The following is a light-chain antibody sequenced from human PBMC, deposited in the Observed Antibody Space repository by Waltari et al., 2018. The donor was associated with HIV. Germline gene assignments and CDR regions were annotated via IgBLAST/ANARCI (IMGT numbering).Light chain of an antibody. V-gene: IGLV1-47*01. CDR3: AAWDDSLSAVL. CDR1: SSNIGNNY. Sequence: QSVLTQPPSASGTPGQRVTISCSGGSSNIGNNYVYWYQQVPGTAPKLLIYRSNQRPSGVPDRCSGAKSGTSASLAISGLRSEDEADYFCAAWDDSLSAVLFGGGTKLTAL. CDR2: RSN. J-gene: IGLJ3*02.